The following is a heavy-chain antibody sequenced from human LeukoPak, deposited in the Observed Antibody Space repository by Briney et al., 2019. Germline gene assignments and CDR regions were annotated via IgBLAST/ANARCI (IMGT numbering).Heavy chain of an antibody. D-gene: IGHD6-6*01. CDR2: INPNSGGT. J-gene: IGHJ5*02. V-gene: IGHV1-2*02. CDR1: GYTFTGYY. Sequence: ASVKLSCKASGYTFTGYYMHWVRQAPGQGLEWMGWINPNSGGTNYAQKFQGRVTMTRDTSISTAYMELSRLRSDDTAVYYCARLTRDGSSSSYNWFDPWGQGTLVTVSS. CDR3: ARLTRDGSSSSYNWFDP.